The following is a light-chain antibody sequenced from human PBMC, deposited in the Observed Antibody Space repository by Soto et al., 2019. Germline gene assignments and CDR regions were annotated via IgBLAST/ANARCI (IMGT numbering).Light chain of an antibody. Sequence: DIQITQSPASLSSSIGDRVIITCLSSQSISNYLNWYQHKPGRAPKFLIYAASSLQSGVPSRFSGSGSGTDFTLTISSLQREDFATYFCQQSFSSSWTFGQGTKVDIK. CDR2: AAS. CDR3: QQSFSSSWT. J-gene: IGKJ1*01. V-gene: IGKV1-39*01. CDR1: QSISNY.